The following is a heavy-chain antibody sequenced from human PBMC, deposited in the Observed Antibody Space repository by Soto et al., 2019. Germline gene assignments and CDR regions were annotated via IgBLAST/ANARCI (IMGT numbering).Heavy chain of an antibody. J-gene: IGHJ6*02. CDR2: ISGGGGNT. V-gene: IGHV3-23*01. CDR1: GFTFSSYA. CDR3: AKERRSTSCSSCVGMDV. Sequence: PGGSLRLSCAASGFTFSSYAMSWVRQAPGKGLEWVSTISGGGGNTFYADSVKGRFTISRDNSKNTLYLQMNSLRAEDTALYYCAKERRSTSCSSCVGMDVWGQGTTVTVSS. D-gene: IGHD2-2*01.